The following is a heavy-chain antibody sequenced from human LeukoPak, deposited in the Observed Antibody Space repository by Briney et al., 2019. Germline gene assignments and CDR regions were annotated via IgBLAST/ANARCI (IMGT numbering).Heavy chain of an antibody. V-gene: IGHV4-59*08. CDR2: IYYTGST. J-gene: IGHJ4*02. CDR3: ARRVSGWPYFDY. Sequence: PSETLSLTCTVSGGSIFSNYWSWIRQPPGKGLEWIGYIYYTGSTTYNPSLESRVTISIDTSKNQFSLKLNSVTAADTAVYYCARRVSGWPYFDYWGQGTLVTVSS. D-gene: IGHD6-19*01. CDR1: GGSIFSNY.